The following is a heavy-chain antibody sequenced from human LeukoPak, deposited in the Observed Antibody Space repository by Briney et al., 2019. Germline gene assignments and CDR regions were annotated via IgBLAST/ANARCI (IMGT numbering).Heavy chain of an antibody. Sequence: SETLSLTCAVYGGSFSGYYWSWIRQPPGKGLEWIGEINHSGSTNYNPSLKSRVTISVDTSKNQFSLKLSSVTAADTAVYYCARGGRKPSSYGFRFGYWGQGTLVTVSS. CDR2: INHSGST. J-gene: IGHJ4*02. V-gene: IGHV4-34*01. D-gene: IGHD5-18*01. CDR1: GGSFSGYY. CDR3: ARGGRKPSSYGFRFGY.